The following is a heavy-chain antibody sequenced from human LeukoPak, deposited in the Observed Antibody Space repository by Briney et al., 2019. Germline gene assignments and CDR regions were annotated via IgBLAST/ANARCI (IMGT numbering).Heavy chain of an antibody. V-gene: IGHV1-2*02. Sequence: ASVKVSCKASGYTFTSYGISWVRQAPGQGLEWMGWINPNSGGTNYAQKFQGRVTMTRDTSISTAYMELSRLRSDDTAVYYCARDLDYGDSPFDYWGQGTLVTVSS. CDR1: GYTFTSYG. J-gene: IGHJ4*02. CDR2: INPNSGGT. CDR3: ARDLDYGDSPFDY. D-gene: IGHD4-17*01.